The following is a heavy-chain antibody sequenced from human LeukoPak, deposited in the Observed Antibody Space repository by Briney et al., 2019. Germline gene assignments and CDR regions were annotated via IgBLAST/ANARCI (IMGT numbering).Heavy chain of an antibody. V-gene: IGHV1-69*04. Sequence: GASVNVSCKASGGTFSSYAISWVRQAPGQGLEWMGRIIPILGIANYAQKFQGRVTITADKSTSTAYMELSSLRSEDTAVYYCARCTVAGHGDYWGQGTLVTVSS. J-gene: IGHJ4*02. CDR1: GGTFSSYA. CDR3: ARCTVAGHGDY. D-gene: IGHD6-19*01. CDR2: IIPILGIA.